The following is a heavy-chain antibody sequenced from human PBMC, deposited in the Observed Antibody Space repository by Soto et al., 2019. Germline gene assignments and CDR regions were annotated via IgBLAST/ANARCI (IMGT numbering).Heavy chain of an antibody. CDR2: ISYDGSNK. V-gene: IGHV3-30*18. Sequence: PGGSLRLSCAASGFTFSSYGMHWVRQAQGKGLEWVAVISYDGSNKYYADSVKGRFTISRDNSKNTLYLQMNSLRAEDTAVYYCAKDHPDIVVVPAAIAPDYWGQGTLVTVSS. CDR1: GFTFSSYG. J-gene: IGHJ4*02. D-gene: IGHD2-2*01. CDR3: AKDHPDIVVVPAAIAPDY.